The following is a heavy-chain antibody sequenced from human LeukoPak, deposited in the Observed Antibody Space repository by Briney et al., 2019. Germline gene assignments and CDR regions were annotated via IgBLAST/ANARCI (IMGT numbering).Heavy chain of an antibody. CDR1: GGSISSSSYY. CDR3: ARGGTSGSYYGWPWFDP. V-gene: IGHV4-39*07. CDR2: IYYSGST. J-gene: IGHJ5*02. Sequence: PSETLSLTCTVSGGSISSSSYYWGWIRQPPGKGLEWIGSIYYSGSTYYNPSLKSRVTISVDTSKNQFSLKLSSVTAADTAVYYCARGGTSGSYYGWPWFDPWGQGTLVTVSS. D-gene: IGHD1-26*01.